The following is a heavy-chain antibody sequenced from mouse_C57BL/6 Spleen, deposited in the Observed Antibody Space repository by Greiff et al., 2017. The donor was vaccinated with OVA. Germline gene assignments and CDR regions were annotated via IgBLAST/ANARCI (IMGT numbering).Heavy chain of an antibody. CDR3: ARILSYYAMDY. CDR2: INPYNGGT. V-gene: IGHV1-19*01. Sequence: EVQLQQSGPVLVKPGASVKMSCKASGYTFTDYYMNWVKQSHGKSLEWIGVINPYNGGTSYNQKFKGKATLTVDKSSSTAYMELNSLTSEDSAVYYCARILSYYAMDYWGQGTSVTVSS. CDR1: GYTFTDYY. J-gene: IGHJ4*01.